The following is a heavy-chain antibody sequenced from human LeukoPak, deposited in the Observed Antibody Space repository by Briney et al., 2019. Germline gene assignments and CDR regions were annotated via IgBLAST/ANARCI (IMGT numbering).Heavy chain of an antibody. V-gene: IGHV3-73*01. D-gene: IGHD1-26*01. CDR1: GFTFSGSA. CDR2: IRTKANSYAT. J-gene: IGHJ3*02. Sequence: PGGSLRLSCAASGFTFSGSAMHWVRLASGKGLEWVGRIRTKANSYATAYGASVKGRFTVSRDDSKNTAYLQMNSLKTEDTAVYYCTRSRIVGALDAFDNWGQGTMVTVSS. CDR3: TRSRIVGALDAFDN.